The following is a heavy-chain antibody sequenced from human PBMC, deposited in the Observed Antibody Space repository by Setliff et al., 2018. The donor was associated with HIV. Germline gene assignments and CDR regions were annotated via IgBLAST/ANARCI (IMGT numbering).Heavy chain of an antibody. D-gene: IGHD5-18*01. Sequence: PGGSLRLSCAASGFTFSSYAMSWVRQTPEKGLEWVSIITSGGSTYYADSAKGRFIISRDNSQNTLYPQMNSLRADDTAIYYCAKGFRPVDTALVSGPTYWGQGSRVTVSS. V-gene: IGHV3-23*01. CDR3: AKGFRPVDTALVSGPTY. CDR2: ITSGGST. J-gene: IGHJ4*02. CDR1: GFTFSSYA.